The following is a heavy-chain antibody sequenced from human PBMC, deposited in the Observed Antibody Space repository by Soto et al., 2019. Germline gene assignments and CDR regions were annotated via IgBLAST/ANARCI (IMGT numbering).Heavy chain of an antibody. CDR1: GYNFDKYE. Sequence: QIHLVQSGVEVKKPGASVKVSCKASGYNFDKYEIMWVRQARGQGLEWMGWISAFNGNTNQAPKFQGRLTMTTDTSTNTAHMELRRLTSDDTAVYYCGRVLSGTYFDDSDFWGQGTLVTVSS. D-gene: IGHD1-26*01. J-gene: IGHJ4*02. CDR2: ISAFNGNT. CDR3: GRVLSGTYFDDSDF. V-gene: IGHV1-18*01.